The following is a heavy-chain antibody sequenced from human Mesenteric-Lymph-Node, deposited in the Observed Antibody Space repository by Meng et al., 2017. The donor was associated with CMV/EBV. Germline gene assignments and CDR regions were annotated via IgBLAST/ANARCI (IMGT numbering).Heavy chain of an antibody. V-gene: IGHV3-7*01. CDR1: GFPFTRDW. CDR3: ARLIYDSSGFYSRFDY. CDR2: IRPDGSEK. J-gene: IGHJ4*02. Sequence: GESLKISCPGSGFPFTRDWMSWVRQAPGKGLEWVANIRPDGSEKYYVDSVKGRFTISRDNAKNSLYLQMSSLGAEDTAVYYCARLIYDSSGFYSRFDYWGQGTLVTVSS. D-gene: IGHD3-22*01.